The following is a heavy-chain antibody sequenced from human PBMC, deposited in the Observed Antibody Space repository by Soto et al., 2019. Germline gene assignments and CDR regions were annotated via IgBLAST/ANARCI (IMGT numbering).Heavy chain of an antibody. D-gene: IGHD2-2*02. CDR1: GYSFTSYW. Sequence: GESLKISCKGSGYSFTSYWIGWVRQMPGKGPEWMGIIYLGDSDTRYSPSFQGQVTISADKSISTAYLQWSSLKASDTAMYYCARQTYCSSTSCYTVDSWGQGTLVTVSS. V-gene: IGHV5-51*01. CDR3: ARQTYCSSTSCYTVDS. J-gene: IGHJ4*02. CDR2: IYLGDSDT.